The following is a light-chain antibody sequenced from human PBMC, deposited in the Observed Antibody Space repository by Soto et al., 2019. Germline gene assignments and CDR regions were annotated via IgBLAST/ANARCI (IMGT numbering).Light chain of an antibody. Sequence: EIVLTQSPGTLSLSPGERATLSCRAGQSVSNNLAWYQQKPGQTPRLVIYGASNRATGVPARFSGSGSGTDFTLTISSLQSEDFAVYYCLQYDDWHRTFGQGTKVDIK. CDR3: LQYDDWHRT. CDR1: QSVSNN. CDR2: GAS. V-gene: IGKV3-15*01. J-gene: IGKJ1*01.